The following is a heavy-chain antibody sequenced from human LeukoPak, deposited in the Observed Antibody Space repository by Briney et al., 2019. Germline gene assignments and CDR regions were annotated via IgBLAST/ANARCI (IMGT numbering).Heavy chain of an antibody. D-gene: IGHD2-2*01. Sequence: PSETLSLTCTVSGGSISSSTYYWGWIRQPPGKGLEWIGSIYYSGNTYYNPSLKSPVTMSVDTSKNQFSLKLSSVTAADTAAYYCARGDCSSTSYYYAYAFDIWGQGTMVTVSS. J-gene: IGHJ3*02. CDR1: GGSISSSTYY. V-gene: IGHV4-39*07. CDR3: ARGDCSSTSYYYAYAFDI. CDR2: IYYSGNT.